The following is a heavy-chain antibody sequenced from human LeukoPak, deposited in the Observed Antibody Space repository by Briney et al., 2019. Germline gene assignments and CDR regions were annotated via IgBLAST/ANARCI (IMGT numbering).Heavy chain of an antibody. D-gene: IGHD3-16*02. CDR2: IVVGSGNT. Sequence: SVKVSCKASGFTFTSSAMQWVRQARGQRLEWIGWIVVGSGNTNYAQKFQERVTITRDMSTSTAYMELSSLRSEDTAVYYCATDLGRYMITFGGVIVPRAYYYDMDVWGQGTTVTVSS. CDR3: ATDLGRYMITFGGVIVPRAYYYDMDV. J-gene: IGHJ6*02. V-gene: IGHV1-58*02. CDR1: GFTFTSSA.